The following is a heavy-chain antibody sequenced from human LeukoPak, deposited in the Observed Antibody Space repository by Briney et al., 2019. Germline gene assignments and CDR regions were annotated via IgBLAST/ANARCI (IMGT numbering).Heavy chain of an antibody. CDR3: ARASYYDFWSAYFPSAFDI. D-gene: IGHD3-3*01. J-gene: IGHJ3*02. CDR1: GYTFTGYY. CDR2: INPNSGGT. Sequence: GASVKVSCKASGYTFTGYYMHWVRQAPGQGLEWMGRINPNSGGTNYAQKFQGRVTMTRDTSISTAYMELSRLRSDDTAVYYCARASYYDFWSAYFPSAFDIWGQGTMVTVSS. V-gene: IGHV1-2*06.